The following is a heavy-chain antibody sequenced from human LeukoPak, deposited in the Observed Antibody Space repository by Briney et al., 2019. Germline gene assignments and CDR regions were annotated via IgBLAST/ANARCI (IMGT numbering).Heavy chain of an antibody. D-gene: IGHD4-17*01. CDR1: GFTFSTFT. Sequence: PGGSLGLSCAASGFTFSTFTMNWVRQAPGKGLEWVSYISSSSSTVYYADSVTGRFTISRDNAKNSLYLQMNSLRAEDTAVYYCARDRGGDYGDLFDYWGQGTLVTVSS. CDR2: ISSSSSTV. J-gene: IGHJ4*02. V-gene: IGHV3-48*01. CDR3: ARDRGGDYGDLFDY.